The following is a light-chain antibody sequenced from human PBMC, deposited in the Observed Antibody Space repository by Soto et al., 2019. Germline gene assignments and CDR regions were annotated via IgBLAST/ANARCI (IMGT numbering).Light chain of an antibody. V-gene: IGLV6-57*04. Sequence: NFMLTQPHSVSESPGRTVTISCTRSSGGIASNYVQWYQQRPGSAPTTVIYEDNQRPSGVPDRFSGSIDRSSNSASLTIFGLRTEDEADYYCQSYDSTNVVFGGGTKLTVL. CDR2: EDN. CDR1: SGGIASNY. J-gene: IGLJ2*01. CDR3: QSYDSTNVV.